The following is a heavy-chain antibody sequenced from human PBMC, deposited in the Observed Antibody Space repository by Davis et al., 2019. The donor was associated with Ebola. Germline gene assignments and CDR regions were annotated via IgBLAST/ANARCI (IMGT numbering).Heavy chain of an antibody. CDR2: INAGNGNT. D-gene: IGHD3-22*01. Sequence: ASVKVSCKASGYTFTSYAMHWVRQAPGQRLEWMGWINAGNGNTKYSQKFQGRVTITSDTSASTAYMELSSLRSEDTAVYYCARAIVVIGGNYFDYWGQGTLVTVSS. CDR1: GYTFTSYA. J-gene: IGHJ4*02. V-gene: IGHV1-3*01. CDR3: ARAIVVIGGNYFDY.